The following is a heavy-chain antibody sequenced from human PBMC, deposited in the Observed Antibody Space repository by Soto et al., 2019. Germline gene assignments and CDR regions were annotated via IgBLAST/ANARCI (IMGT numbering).Heavy chain of an antibody. J-gene: IGHJ5*02. CDR3: ARDQTTGDWFDA. CDR2: INGDGSDT. CDR1: GFDFTNYW. Sequence: EVQLVQSGGGLVQPGGSLRLSCGASGFDFTNYWMHWIRQDPGKGLVWVSRINGDGSDTKYADSVKGRFTISRDNAKNTVYLQMNTLRSEDTAVYYCARDQTTGDWFDAWGQGTLVTVSS. V-gene: IGHV3-74*03. D-gene: IGHD4-17*01.